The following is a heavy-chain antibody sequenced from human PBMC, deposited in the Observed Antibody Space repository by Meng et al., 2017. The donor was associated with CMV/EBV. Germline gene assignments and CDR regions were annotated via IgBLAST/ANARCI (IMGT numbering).Heavy chain of an antibody. CDR3: ANQYSSSRGGGYFDY. J-gene: IGHJ4*02. CDR2: IRYDGSNK. CDR1: GFTVSSNY. Sequence: GGSLRLSCAASGFTVSSNYMSWVRQAPGKGLEWVAFIRYDGSNKYYADSVKGRFTISRDNSKNTLYLQMNSLRAEDTAVYYCANQYSSSRGGGYFDYWGQGTLVTVSS. V-gene: IGHV3-30*02. D-gene: IGHD6-13*01.